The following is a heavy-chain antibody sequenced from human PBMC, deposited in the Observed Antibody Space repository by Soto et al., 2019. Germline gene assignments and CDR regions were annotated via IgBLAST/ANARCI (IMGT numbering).Heavy chain of an antibody. CDR1: GGSISSSSYY. D-gene: IGHD6-19*01. CDR3: AGPAAERVIAVAGPSEYYYYGMDV. Sequence: QLQLQESGPGLVKPSETLSLTCTVSGGSISSSSYYWGWIRQPPGKGLEWIGSIYYSGSTYYNPSLKSRVTISVDMSKNQFSLKLSSVTAADTAVYYCAGPAAERVIAVAGPSEYYYYGMDVWGQGTTVTVSS. CDR2: IYYSGST. V-gene: IGHV4-39*01. J-gene: IGHJ6*02.